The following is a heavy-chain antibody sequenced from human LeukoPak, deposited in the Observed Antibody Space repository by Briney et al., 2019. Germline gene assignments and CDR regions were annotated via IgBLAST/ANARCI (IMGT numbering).Heavy chain of an antibody. CDR1: GGSLSSGDYY. Sequence: SETLSLTCTVSGGSLSSGDYYWSWIRQPPGKGLEWIGYIYYSGSTYYNPSLKSRVTISVDTSKNQFSLKLSSVTAADTAVYYCARSPGIRFLEPAYDYWGQGTLVTVSS. V-gene: IGHV4-30-4*01. D-gene: IGHD3-3*01. CDR2: IYYSGST. CDR3: ARSPGIRFLEPAYDY. J-gene: IGHJ4*02.